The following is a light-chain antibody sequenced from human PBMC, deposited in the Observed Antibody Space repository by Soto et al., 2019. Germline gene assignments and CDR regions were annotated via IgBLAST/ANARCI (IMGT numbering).Light chain of an antibody. Sequence: EVVMTQSPATLSVSPGERATLSCRASQGVSSDLAWYQQKPGQAPRLLIYGASTGATGIAARFSGSGSGTEFTLTISSLQSEDFALYYCQQHNNWPLTFGGGTKVGIK. CDR2: GAS. CDR1: QGVSSD. CDR3: QQHNNWPLT. J-gene: IGKJ4*01. V-gene: IGKV3-15*01.